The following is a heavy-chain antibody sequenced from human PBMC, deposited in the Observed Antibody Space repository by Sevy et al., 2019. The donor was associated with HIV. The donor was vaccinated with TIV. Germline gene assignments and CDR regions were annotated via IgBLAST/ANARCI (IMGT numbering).Heavy chain of an antibody. Sequence: GGSLRLSCAASGFTFSSYAMHWVRQAPGKGLEWVAVISYDGSNKYYADSVKGRFTISRDNSKNTLYLQMNSLRAEDTAVYYCARDRYDSSGGYYYYGMDVWDQGTTVTVS. CDR1: GFTFSSYA. J-gene: IGHJ6*02. V-gene: IGHV3-30-3*01. CDR2: ISYDGSNK. D-gene: IGHD3-22*01. CDR3: ARDRYDSSGGYYYYGMDV.